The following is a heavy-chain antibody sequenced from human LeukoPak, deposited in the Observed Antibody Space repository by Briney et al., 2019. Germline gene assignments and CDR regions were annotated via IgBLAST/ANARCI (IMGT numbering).Heavy chain of an antibody. CDR1: GGSISSISYY. CDR3: ARVTGYMIEDYFDY. CDR2: MYHNGST. V-gene: IGHV4-39*07. Sequence: PSETLSLTCTVSGGSISSISYYWGWIRQPPGKGLEWIGSMYHNGSTNYNPSLKSRVTISVKTSKNQFSLKLSSVTAADTAVYYCARVTGYMIEDYFDYWGQGTLVTVSS. D-gene: IGHD3-22*01. J-gene: IGHJ4*02.